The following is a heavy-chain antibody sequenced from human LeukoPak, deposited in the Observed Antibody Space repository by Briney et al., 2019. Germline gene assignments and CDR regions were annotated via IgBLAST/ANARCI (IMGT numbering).Heavy chain of an antibody. CDR2: IYYSGST. Sequence: SETLSLTCTVSGGSISSSSYYWGWIRQPPGKGLEWIGSIYYSGSTYYNPSLKSRVTISVDTSKNQFSLKLSSVTAADTAVYYCASERNDILTGYTYYFDYWGQGTLVTVSS. CDR1: GGSISSSSYY. V-gene: IGHV4-39*01. J-gene: IGHJ4*02. D-gene: IGHD3-9*01. CDR3: ASERNDILTGYTYYFDY.